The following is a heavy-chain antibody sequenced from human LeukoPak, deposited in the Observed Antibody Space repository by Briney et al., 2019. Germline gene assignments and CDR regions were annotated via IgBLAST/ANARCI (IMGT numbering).Heavy chain of an antibody. CDR1: GYTFTSYY. D-gene: IGHD2/OR15-2a*01. J-gene: IGHJ5*02. CDR3: ARALIGPWGFDP. CDR2: INPSGGST. V-gene: IGHV1-46*01. Sequence: ASVKVSCKASGYTFTSYYMHWVRQAPGQGLEWMGIINPSGGSTGYAQKFQGRVTMTRDMSTSTVYMELSSLRSEDTAVYYCARALIGPWGFDPWGQGTLVTVSS.